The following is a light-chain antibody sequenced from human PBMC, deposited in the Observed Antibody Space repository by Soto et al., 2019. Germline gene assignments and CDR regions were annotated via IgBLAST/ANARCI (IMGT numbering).Light chain of an antibody. J-gene: IGLJ3*02. Sequence: QSVLTQPASVSGSAGQSITISCSGTMRDVGAYNLVSWYQQHPGTAPKLINYEVRNRPSGISSRFSGSRSGNTASLTISGLQSEDEGDYYCSAYTARSTLVFGGGTKVTDL. CDR2: EVR. CDR1: MRDVGAYNL. V-gene: IGLV2-14*01. CDR3: SAYTARSTLV.